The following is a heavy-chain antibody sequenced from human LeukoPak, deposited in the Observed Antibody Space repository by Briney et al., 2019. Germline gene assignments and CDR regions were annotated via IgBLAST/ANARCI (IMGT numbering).Heavy chain of an antibody. Sequence: PSETLSLTCTVSGVSITNYYLAWIRQPAGQGLEWIGRMYISGSTNYNPSLKSRVSISIDKTNNQFSLKLRSVTAADTAVYYCARDYLVGAPLDSWGQGTLVTVSS. V-gene: IGHV4-4*07. CDR1: GVSITNYY. CDR3: ARDYLVGAPLDS. CDR2: MYISGST. J-gene: IGHJ4*02. D-gene: IGHD1-26*01.